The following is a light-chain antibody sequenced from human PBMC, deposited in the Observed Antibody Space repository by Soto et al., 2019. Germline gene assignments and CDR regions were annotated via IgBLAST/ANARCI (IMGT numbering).Light chain of an antibody. CDR2: NAS. Sequence: DIQVTQSPSSLSASVGDRVTITCRASQSIRTYLNWYQERPGKPPKLLIHNASTLQSGVPSRFSGSGSGTDFTLTISSLQPEDCATYYCQQTYRTLDSFGQGTKLEIK. J-gene: IGKJ2*03. CDR1: QSIRTY. V-gene: IGKV1-39*01. CDR3: QQTYRTLDS.